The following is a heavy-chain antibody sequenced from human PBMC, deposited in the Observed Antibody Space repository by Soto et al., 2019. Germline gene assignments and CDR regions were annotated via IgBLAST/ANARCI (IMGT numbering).Heavy chain of an antibody. CDR2: INPNSGGT. CDR1: GYTFTGYY. J-gene: IGHJ4*02. Sequence: ASVKVSCKASGYTFTGYYMHWVRQAPGQGLEWMGWINPNSGGTNCAQKFQGRVTMTRDTSISTAYMELSRLRSDDTAVYYCARGFHYDSSGSLGYWGQGTLVTVSS. CDR3: ARGFHYDSSGSLGY. D-gene: IGHD3-22*01. V-gene: IGHV1-2*02.